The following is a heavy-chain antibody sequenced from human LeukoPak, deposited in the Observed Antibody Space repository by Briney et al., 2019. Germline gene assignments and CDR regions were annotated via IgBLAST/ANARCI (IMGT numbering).Heavy chain of an antibody. CDR3: AREDTGVAFDI. Sequence: GGSLRLSCAASGFTFSSYEMNWVRQAPGKGLEWVSYISGSGIKHYADSVKGRFTISRDNAKNSLYLQMSSLRVEDTAVYYCAREDTGVAFDIWGQGTTVTV. D-gene: IGHD2-8*01. J-gene: IGHJ3*02. CDR1: GFTFSSYE. CDR2: ISGSGIK. V-gene: IGHV3-48*03.